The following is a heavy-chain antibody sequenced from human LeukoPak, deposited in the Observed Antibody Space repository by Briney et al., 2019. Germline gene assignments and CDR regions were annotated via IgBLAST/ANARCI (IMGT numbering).Heavy chain of an antibody. V-gene: IGHV3-66*01. Sequence: GGSLRLSCAASGFTVSNNYMTWVRQPPGKGLEWVSVMYSVGSTYYADSVKGRFTISRDNSKNTLYLLMNSLRAEDTAVYYCAKGRFGELFVDYWGQGTLVTVSS. CDR1: GFTVSNNY. J-gene: IGHJ4*02. D-gene: IGHD3-10*01. CDR2: MYSVGST. CDR3: AKGRFGELFVDY.